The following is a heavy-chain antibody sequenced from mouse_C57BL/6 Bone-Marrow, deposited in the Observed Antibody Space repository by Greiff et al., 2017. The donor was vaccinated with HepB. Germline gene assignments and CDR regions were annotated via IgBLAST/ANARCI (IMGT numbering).Heavy chain of an antibody. CDR2: IYPRSGNT. J-gene: IGHJ3*01. Sequence: VQLQESGAELARPGASVKLSCKASGYTFTSYGISWVKQRTGQGLEWIGEIYPRSGNTYYNEKFKGKATLTADKSSSTAYMELRSLTSEDSAVYFCARDYGSSLFAWWGQGTLVTVSA. V-gene: IGHV1-81*01. CDR1: GYTFTSYG. D-gene: IGHD1-1*01. CDR3: ARDYGSSLFAW.